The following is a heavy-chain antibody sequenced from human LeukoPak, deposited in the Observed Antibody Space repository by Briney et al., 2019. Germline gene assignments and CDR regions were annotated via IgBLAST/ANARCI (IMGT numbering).Heavy chain of an antibody. J-gene: IGHJ5*02. D-gene: IGHD5-18*01. V-gene: IGHV4-39*07. Sequence: SETLSLTCTVSGGSISSSSYYWGWIRQPPGKGLEWIGSIYYSGSTYYNPSLKSRVTISVDTSKNQFSLKLSSVTAADTAVYYRARDNVDTVYGTWVSWFDPWGQGTLVTVSS. CDR2: IYYSGST. CDR3: ARDNVDTVYGTWVSWFDP. CDR1: GGSISSSSYY.